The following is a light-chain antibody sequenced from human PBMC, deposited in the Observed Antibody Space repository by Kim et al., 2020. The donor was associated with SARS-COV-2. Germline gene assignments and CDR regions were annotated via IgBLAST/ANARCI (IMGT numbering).Light chain of an antibody. J-gene: IGKJ1*01. V-gene: IGKV3-15*01. CDR2: GAS. CDR1: QSVSSN. CDR3: QQYNNWPRWT. Sequence: ETVMTQSPATLSVSPGERATLSCRASQSVSSNLAWYQQKPGQAPRLLIYGASTRATGIPARFSGSGSGTEFTLTISSLQSGDFAVYYCQQYNNWPRWTFGQGTKVDIK.